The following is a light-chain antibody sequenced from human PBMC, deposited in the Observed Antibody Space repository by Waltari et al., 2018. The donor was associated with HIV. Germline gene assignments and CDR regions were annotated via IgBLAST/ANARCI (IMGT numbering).Light chain of an antibody. CDR3: QQYYSSLPT. J-gene: IGKJ1*01. CDR1: QSVLDSSNNKNC. Sequence: DIVMTQSPDSLVVSLCERATINCKASQSVLDSSNNKNCLGWYQQKPGQPPKLILCWASTRESGVPDRFSGSGSVTDFNLTISSLQAEDVAVYYCQQYYSSLPTFGQGTKVESK. V-gene: IGKV4-1*01. CDR2: WAS.